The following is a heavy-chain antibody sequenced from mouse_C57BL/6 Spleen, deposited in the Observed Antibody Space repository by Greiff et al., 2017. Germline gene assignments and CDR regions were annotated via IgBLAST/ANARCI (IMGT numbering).Heavy chain of an antibody. CDR2: IDPSDSST. J-gene: IGHJ1*03. Sequence: QVQLQQPVAELVMPGASVKLSCKASGYTFTSYWMHWVKQRPGQGLEWIGEIDPSDSSTNYNQKFKGKSTLTVDKSSSTAYMQLSSLTSEDSAVYYCASHYGSSPYWYFDVWGTGTTVTVSS. V-gene: IGHV1-69*01. D-gene: IGHD1-1*01. CDR1: GYTFTSYW. CDR3: ASHYGSSPYWYFDV.